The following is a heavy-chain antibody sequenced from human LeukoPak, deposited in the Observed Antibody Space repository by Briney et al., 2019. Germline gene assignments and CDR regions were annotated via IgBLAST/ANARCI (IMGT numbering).Heavy chain of an antibody. CDR3: ARAPYEFWSGYFDY. CDR1: GFTFSSYS. V-gene: IGHV3-21*01. CDR2: ISSSSSHI. J-gene: IGHJ4*02. D-gene: IGHD3-3*01. Sequence: GGSLRLSCAASGFTFSSYSMNWVRQAPGKGLEWVSSISSSSSHIYYADSVKGRFTISRDNAKNSLYLQMNSLRAEDTAVYYCARAPYEFWSGYFDYWGQGTLVTVSS.